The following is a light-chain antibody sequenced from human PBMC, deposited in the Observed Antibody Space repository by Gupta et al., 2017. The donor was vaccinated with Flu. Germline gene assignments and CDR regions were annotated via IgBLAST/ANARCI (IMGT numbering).Light chain of an antibody. CDR1: QDIRNG. J-gene: IGKJ4*01. Sequence: PSSLAASVGDRVTITCQASQDIRNGLNWYPQKPGTAPRLLIYDASNLQTGVPSRFSGSGTGTDFTFTISGLQPEDIATYYCQQCHSVPLTFGGGTKVEIK. CDR3: QQCHSVPLT. CDR2: DAS. V-gene: IGKV1-33*01.